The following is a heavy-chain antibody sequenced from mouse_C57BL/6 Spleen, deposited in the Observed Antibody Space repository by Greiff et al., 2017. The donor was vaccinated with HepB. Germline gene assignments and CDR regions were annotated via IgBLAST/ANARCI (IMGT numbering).Heavy chain of an antibody. CDR2: IYPGSGST. J-gene: IGHJ2*01. D-gene: IGHD4-1*01. V-gene: IGHV1-55*01. CDR1: GYTFTSYW. Sequence: QVQLKQPGAELVKPGASVKMSCKASGYTFTSYWITWVKQRPGQGLEWIGDIYPGSGSTNYNEKFKSKATLTVDTSSSTAYMQLSSLTSEDSAVYYCARREDWDEGYFDYWGQGTTLTVSS. CDR3: ARREDWDEGYFDY.